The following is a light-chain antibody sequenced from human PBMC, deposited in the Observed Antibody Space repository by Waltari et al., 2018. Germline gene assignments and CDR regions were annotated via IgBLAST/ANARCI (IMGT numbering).Light chain of an antibody. Sequence: SYVLTQPPSVSVAPGKTARITCGGNNIGSKSVHWYQQKPGQAPVLVVYDDSARPSGLPERFSGSNAGNTATLTISRVEAGDEADYYCQGWDSSSDLFGGGTKLTVL. J-gene: IGLJ2*01. CDR2: DDS. CDR1: NIGSKS. CDR3: QGWDSSSDL. V-gene: IGLV3-21*03.